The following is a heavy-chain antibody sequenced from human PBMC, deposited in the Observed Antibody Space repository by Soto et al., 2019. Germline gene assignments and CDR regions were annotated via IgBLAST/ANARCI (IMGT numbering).Heavy chain of an antibody. Sequence: SETLSLTCTVIGDSVSSNNYYWSWIRQRPGKGLEWIGYIHYSGDSYDNPSLTSRITMSMDVSKNQFSLNLRSVTAADTAIYYCARDVNDSSGSQGFDYWGQGTLVTVSS. CDR1: GDSVSSNNYY. CDR3: ARDVNDSSGSQGFDY. J-gene: IGHJ4*02. D-gene: IGHD3-22*01. V-gene: IGHV4-31*03. CDR2: IHYSGDS.